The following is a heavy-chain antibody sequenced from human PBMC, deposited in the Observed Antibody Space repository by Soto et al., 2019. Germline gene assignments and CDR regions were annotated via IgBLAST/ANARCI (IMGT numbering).Heavy chain of an antibody. CDR2: ISYDGSNK. CDR1: GFTFSSYA. V-gene: IGHV3-30-3*01. J-gene: IGHJ4*02. D-gene: IGHD3-22*01. CDR3: ARDKYYDSSGYPY. Sequence: QVQLVESGGGVVQPGRSLRLSCAASGFTFSSYAMHWVRQAPGKGLEWVAVISYDGSNKYYADSVKGRFTISRDNSKNTLYLQMNSLRAEDTAVYYCARDKYYDSSGYPYWGQGTLVTVSS.